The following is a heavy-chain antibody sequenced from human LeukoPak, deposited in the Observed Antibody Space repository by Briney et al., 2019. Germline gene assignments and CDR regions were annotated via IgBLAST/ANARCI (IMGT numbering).Heavy chain of an antibody. V-gene: IGHV1-8*01. J-gene: IGHJ5*02. D-gene: IGHD1-26*01. CDR3: AREMVGATKANWFDP. CDR2: MNPNRGNT. CDR1: GHTFTSYD. Sequence: ASVKVSCKASGHTFTSYDINWVRQATGQGLEWMGWMNPNRGNTGYAQKFQGRVTMTRNTSISTAYMELSSLRSEDTAVYYCAREMVGATKANWFDPWGQGTLVTVSS.